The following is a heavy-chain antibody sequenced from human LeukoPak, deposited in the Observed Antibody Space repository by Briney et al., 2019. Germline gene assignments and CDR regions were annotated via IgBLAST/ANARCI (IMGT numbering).Heavy chain of an antibody. CDR1: GGSISSSSYY. CDR3: ASGASGASWFDP. Sequence: SETLSLTCTVSGGSISSSSYYWGWIRQPPGKGLEWIGSIYYSGSTYYNPSLKSRVTISVDTSKKQFSLKLSSVTAADTGMYYCASGASGASWFDPWGQGTLVTVSS. CDR2: IYYSGST. D-gene: IGHD3-10*01. V-gene: IGHV4-39*01. J-gene: IGHJ5*02.